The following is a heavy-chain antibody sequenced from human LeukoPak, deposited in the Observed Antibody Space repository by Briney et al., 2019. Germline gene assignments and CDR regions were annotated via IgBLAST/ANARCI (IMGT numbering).Heavy chain of an antibody. D-gene: IGHD6-6*01. Sequence: ASVKFSCKASGYTFTTYYMHWVRQAPGQGLEWMGVIHPTDGSTSYAQKFQGRVTMTRDTSTSTVYMELSSLRSEDTALYYCARWYSSSSAFDYWGQGTLVTVSS. CDR1: GYTFTTYY. CDR3: ARWYSSSSAFDY. V-gene: IGHV1-46*01. CDR2: IHPTDGST. J-gene: IGHJ4*02.